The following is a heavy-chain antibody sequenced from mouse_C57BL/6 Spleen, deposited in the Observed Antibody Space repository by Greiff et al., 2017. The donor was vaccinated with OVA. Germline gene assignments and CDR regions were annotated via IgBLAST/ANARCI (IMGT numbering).Heavy chain of an antibody. V-gene: IGHV1-82*01. J-gene: IGHJ3*01. CDR2: IYPGDGDT. CDR1: GYAFSSSW. Sequence: VQLQQSGPELVKPGASVKISCKASGYAFSSSWMNWVKQRPGKGLEWIGRIYPGDGDTNYNGKFKGKATLTADKSSSTAYLQLSSLTSEDSAVYFCARSENYYGSCYFAYWGQGTLVTVSA. CDR3: ARSENYYGSCYFAY. D-gene: IGHD1-1*01.